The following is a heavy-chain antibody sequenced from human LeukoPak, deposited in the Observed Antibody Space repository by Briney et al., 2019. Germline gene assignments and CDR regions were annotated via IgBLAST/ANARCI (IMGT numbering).Heavy chain of an antibody. V-gene: IGHV4-59*08. CDR2: IYYSEST. D-gene: IGHD6-19*01. CDR1: VGSITRYY. J-gene: IGHJ6*03. Sequence: PSETLSVTSADPVGSITRYYTSWIRQTPGKRLEWIGHIYYSESTNYNPSLKSRVTISVDTSKNQFSLKLSSVTAADTAVYYCARRSGWTGYYYYYYMDVWGKGTTVTVSS. CDR3: ARRSGWTGYYYYYYMDV.